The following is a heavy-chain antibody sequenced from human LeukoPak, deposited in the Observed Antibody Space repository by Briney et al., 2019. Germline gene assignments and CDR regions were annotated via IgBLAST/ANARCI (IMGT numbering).Heavy chain of an antibody. Sequence: SETLSLTCTVSGGSISSYYWSWIRQPPGKGLEWIGYIHYSGSTHYNPSLKSRVTISVDTSKNQFSLKLSSVTAADTAVYYCAREAGSRNYYDSSGYYPGRYFDLWGRGTLVTVSS. J-gene: IGHJ2*01. CDR3: AREAGSRNYYDSSGYYPGRYFDL. D-gene: IGHD3-22*01. V-gene: IGHV4-59*12. CDR1: GGSISSYY. CDR2: IHYSGST.